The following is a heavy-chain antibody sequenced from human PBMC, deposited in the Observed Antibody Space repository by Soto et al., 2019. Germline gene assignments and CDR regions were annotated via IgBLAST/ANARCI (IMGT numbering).Heavy chain of an antibody. CDR1: GGSLSGYQ. CDR3: ARGLILWFGELSRRGGYYYYMDV. J-gene: IGHJ6*03. D-gene: IGHD3-10*01. Sequence: HVQLQQWGAGLLKPSETLSLTCAVYGGSLSGYQWSWVRQTPGKGLEWIGEINDSGNINYNPSLKSRVTIFLDTPKKQISLNLSSVTAADSAVYYCARGLILWFGELSRRGGYYYYMDVWGKGTTVTVSS. V-gene: IGHV4-34*01. CDR2: INDSGNI.